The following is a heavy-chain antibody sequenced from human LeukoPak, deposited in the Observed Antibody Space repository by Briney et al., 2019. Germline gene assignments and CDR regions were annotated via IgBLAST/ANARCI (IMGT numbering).Heavy chain of an antibody. CDR2: INSDGSST. D-gene: IGHD3-3*01. CDR1: GFTFSSYW. Sequence: GGSLRLSCAASGFTFSSYWMHWVRQAPGKGLVWVSRINSDGSSTSYADCVKGRFTISRDNAKNTLYLQMNSLRAEDTAVYYCARDPRTPYTIFGVVIIGHDAFDIWGQGTMVTVSS. CDR3: ARDPRTPYTIFGVVIIGHDAFDI. J-gene: IGHJ3*02. V-gene: IGHV3-74*01.